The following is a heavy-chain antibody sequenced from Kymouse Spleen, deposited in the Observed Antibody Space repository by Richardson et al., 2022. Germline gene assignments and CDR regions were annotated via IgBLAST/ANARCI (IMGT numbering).Heavy chain of an antibody. V-gene: IGHV4-34*01. J-gene: IGHJ5*02. Sequence: QVQLQQWGAGLLKPSETLSLTCAVYGGSFSGYYWSWIRQPPGKGLEWIGEINHSGSTNYNPSLKSRVTISVDTSKNQFSLKLSSVTAADTAVYYCARGRVQGDWFDPWGQGTLVTVSS. CDR1: GGSFSGYY. CDR3: ARGRVQGDWFDP. D-gene: IGHD1-1*01. CDR2: INHSGST.